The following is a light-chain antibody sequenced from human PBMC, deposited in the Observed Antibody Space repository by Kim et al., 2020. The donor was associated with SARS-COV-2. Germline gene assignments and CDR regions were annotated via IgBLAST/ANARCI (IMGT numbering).Light chain of an antibody. CDR1: HPNIGPNP. CDR2: NND. CDR3: AAWDDSLDGWV. V-gene: IGLV1-44*01. J-gene: IGLJ3*02. Sequence: GQRITIAFPARHPNIGPNPVNWYQHLPATAPKVLIYNNDQRPSGVPDRFSGSKSGTSASLAISGLQSGDEAEYYCAAWDDSLDGWVFAGGTQLTVL.